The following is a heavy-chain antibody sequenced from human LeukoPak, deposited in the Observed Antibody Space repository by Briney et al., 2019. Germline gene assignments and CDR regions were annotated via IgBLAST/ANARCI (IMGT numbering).Heavy chain of an antibody. CDR3: ARDLRWLQFDY. J-gene: IGHJ4*02. Sequence: GGSLRLSCAASGFTVSSNYMSWVRQAPGKGLEWVSVIYRGGSTYYADSVKGRFTISRDNSKNTLYLQMNSLRAEDTAVYYCARDLRWLQFDYWGRGTLVTVSS. CDR1: GFTVSSNY. CDR2: IYRGGST. D-gene: IGHD5-24*01. V-gene: IGHV3-53*01.